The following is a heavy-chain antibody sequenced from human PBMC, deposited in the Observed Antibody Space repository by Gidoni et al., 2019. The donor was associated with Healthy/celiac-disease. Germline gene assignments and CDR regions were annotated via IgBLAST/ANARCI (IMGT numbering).Heavy chain of an antibody. D-gene: IGHD3-16*01. CDR1: GGSLSSGGYS. V-gene: IGHV4-30-2*01. CDR3: ARGDYVWGSTFDY. CDR2: IYHSGST. Sequence: QLQLQESGSGLVKPSPTLSLPCAVAGGSLSSGGYSWSWIRQPPGKGLEWIGYIYHSGSTDYNPSLKSRVTISVDRSKNQFSLKLSSVTAADTAVYYCARGDYVWGSTFDYWGQGTLVTVSS. J-gene: IGHJ4*02.